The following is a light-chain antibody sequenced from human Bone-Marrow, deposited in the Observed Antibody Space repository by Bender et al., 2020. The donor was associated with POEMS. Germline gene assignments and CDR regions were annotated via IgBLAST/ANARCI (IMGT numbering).Light chain of an antibody. CDR3: VTWDDSLAGPV. J-gene: IGLJ2*01. CDR2: SNS. Sequence: QSVLTQSPSASGTRGQKVTISCSGITSTIGNNYVHWYQQLPGAAPRLLIYSNSQRPSGVPDRFSGAKSGTSASLAISGLRSEDEATYYCVTWDDSLAGPVFGGGTKLTVL. CDR1: TSTIGNNY. V-gene: IGLV1-47*01.